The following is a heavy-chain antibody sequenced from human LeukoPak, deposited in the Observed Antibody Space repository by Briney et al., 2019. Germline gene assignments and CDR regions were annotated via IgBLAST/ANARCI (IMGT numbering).Heavy chain of an antibody. CDR1: GYTFTGYY. D-gene: IGHD4-23*01. CDR3: ARDNSIHERGWWFDP. Sequence: ASVKVSCKASGYTFTGYYMHWVRQAPGQGLEGMGWINPNSGGTNYAQKFQGRVTMTRDTSISTDYMELSSLKSDDTAVYYCARDNSIHERGWWFDPWGQGTLVTVSS. J-gene: IGHJ5*02. CDR2: INPNSGGT. V-gene: IGHV1-2*02.